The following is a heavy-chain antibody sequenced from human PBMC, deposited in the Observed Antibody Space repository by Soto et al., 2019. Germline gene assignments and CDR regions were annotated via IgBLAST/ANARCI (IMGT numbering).Heavy chain of an antibody. J-gene: IGHJ6*02. V-gene: IGHV6-1*01. Sequence: SQTLSLTCAISGDSVSSNSAAWNWIRQSPSRGLEWLGRTYYRSKWYNDYAVSVKSRITINPDTSKNQFSLQLNSVTPEDTAVYYCARDLGLGSYYIYYYYGIDVRAQGTTVTGSS. D-gene: IGHD3-10*01. CDR2: TYYRSKWYN. CDR3: ARDLGLGSYYIYYYYGIDV. CDR1: GDSVSSNSAA.